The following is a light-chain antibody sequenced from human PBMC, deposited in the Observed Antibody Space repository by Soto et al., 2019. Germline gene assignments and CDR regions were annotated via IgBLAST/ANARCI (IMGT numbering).Light chain of an antibody. J-gene: IGLJ1*01. Sequence: QSVLTQPPSASGSPGQSVTISCTGTSGDVGAYKYVSWYQQHPGKAPKLMIYEVSKRPSGVPDRFSGSKSGNTASLTVSGLQAEDEADYYCSSYAGSKNVFGTGTKLTVL. V-gene: IGLV2-8*01. CDR1: SGDVGAYKY. CDR2: EVS. CDR3: SSYAGSKNV.